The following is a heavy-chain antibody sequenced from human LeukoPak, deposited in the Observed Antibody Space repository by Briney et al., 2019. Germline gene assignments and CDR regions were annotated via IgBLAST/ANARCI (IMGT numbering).Heavy chain of an antibody. J-gene: IGHJ4*02. CDR1: GGSIGSYY. V-gene: IGHV4-59*01. CDR2: IYYSGST. Sequence: SETLSLTCTVSGGSIGSYYWSWIRQPPGKGLEWIGYIYYSGSTNYNPSLKSRVTISVDTSKNQFSLKLSSVTAADTAVYYCARDLNSGSLFDYWGQGTLVTVSS. CDR3: ARDLNSGSLFDY. D-gene: IGHD1-26*01.